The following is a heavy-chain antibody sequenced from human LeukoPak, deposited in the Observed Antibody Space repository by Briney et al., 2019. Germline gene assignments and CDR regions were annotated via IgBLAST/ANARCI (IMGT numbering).Heavy chain of an antibody. CDR2: INPNSGGT. D-gene: IGHD2-2*01. CDR3: ATIDCSSTSCYNLGFDY. CDR1: GYTFTGYY. J-gene: IGHJ4*02. Sequence: GSVKVSCKASGYTFTGYYMHWVRQAPGQGLEWMGWINPNSGGTNYAQKFQGRVTMTRDTSISTAYMELSRLRSDDTAVYYCATIDCSSTSCYNLGFDYWGQGTLVTVSS. V-gene: IGHV1-2*02.